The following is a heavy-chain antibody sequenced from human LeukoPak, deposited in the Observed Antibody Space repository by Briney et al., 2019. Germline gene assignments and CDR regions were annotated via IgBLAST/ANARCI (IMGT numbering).Heavy chain of an antibody. V-gene: IGHV4-59*08. Sequence: SETLSLTCTVSGGSISNYYWSWIRQPPGKGLEWIGYIFYSGLTNYNPSLKGRVTISVDTSKNQFSLKLSSVTAADTAVYYCARHGRTSYGMDVWGQGTTVTVSS. D-gene: IGHD3/OR15-3a*01. CDR2: IFYSGLT. CDR3: ARHGRTSYGMDV. CDR1: GGSISNYY. J-gene: IGHJ6*02.